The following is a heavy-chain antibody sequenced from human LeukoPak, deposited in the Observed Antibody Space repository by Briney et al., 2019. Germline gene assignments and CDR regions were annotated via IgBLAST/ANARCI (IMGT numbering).Heavy chain of an antibody. CDR3: VKDLYSYSFDY. V-gene: IGHV3-74*01. Sequence: GGSLRLSCAASGFTFSNYWMHWVRHAPGKGLVWVSCINNDGSSASFADSVKGRFTISRDNARNTVDLQMSSLRAEDTAVYYCVKDLYSYSFDYWGQGTLVTVSS. CDR1: GFTFSNYW. D-gene: IGHD2-8*01. CDR2: INNDGSSA. J-gene: IGHJ4*02.